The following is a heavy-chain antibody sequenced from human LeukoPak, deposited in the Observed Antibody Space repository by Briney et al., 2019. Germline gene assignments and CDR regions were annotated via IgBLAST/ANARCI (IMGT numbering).Heavy chain of an antibody. D-gene: IGHD6-19*01. V-gene: IGHV1-2*02. Sequence: GASVKVSCKASGYTFTGYYMHWVRQAPGQGLEWTGWINPNSGGTNYAQKFQGRVTMTRDTSISTAYMELSRLRSDDTAVYYCARELYSSGWCNDYWGQGTLVTVSS. CDR3: ARELYSSGWCNDY. CDR1: GYTFTGYY. J-gene: IGHJ4*02. CDR2: INPNSGGT.